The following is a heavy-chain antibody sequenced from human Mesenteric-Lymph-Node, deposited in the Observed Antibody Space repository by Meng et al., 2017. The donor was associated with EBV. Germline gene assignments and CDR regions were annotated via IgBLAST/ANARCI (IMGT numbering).Heavy chain of an antibody. V-gene: IGHV4-28*01. CDR1: GSAISRSNW. CDR2: IYYSGTT. CDR3: ARTPYDYVWGMSEFDS. Sequence: QGQLQASGPELVKPSDTLSLTFADSGSAISRSNWWGWIRQPPGKGLEWLGYIYYSGTTYYSPSLKSRVTMSVDTSNNQFSLKLTSVTAVDTAVYYCARTPYDYVWGMSEFDSWGQGTLVTVSS. D-gene: IGHD3-16*01. J-gene: IGHJ4*02.